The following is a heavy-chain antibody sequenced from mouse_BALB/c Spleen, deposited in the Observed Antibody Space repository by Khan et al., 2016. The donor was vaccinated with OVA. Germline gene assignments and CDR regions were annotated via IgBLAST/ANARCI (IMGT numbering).Heavy chain of an antibody. CDR3: GNNGSSSAWLTY. J-gene: IGHJ3*01. Sequence: QIQLVQSGAELAKPGASVKMSCKASGYTFTSYWMHWVKQRPGQGLEWIGYINPSTGYTEYNQRFKDKATLTADKSSSTAYMQLCSLTSEESAVNYCGNNGSSSAWLTYWGQGTLVTVSA. CDR1: GYTFTSYW. D-gene: IGHD1-1*01. CDR2: INPSTGYT. V-gene: IGHV1-7*01.